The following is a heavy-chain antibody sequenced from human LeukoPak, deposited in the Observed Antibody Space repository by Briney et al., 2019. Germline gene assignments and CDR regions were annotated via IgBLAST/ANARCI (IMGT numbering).Heavy chain of an antibody. CDR3: ARSRHHYYGSGSLPYYGMDV. J-gene: IGHJ6*04. CDR1: GGTFSSYA. D-gene: IGHD3-10*01. V-gene: IGHV1-69*13. CDR2: IIPIFGTA. Sequence: ASVKVSCKASGGTFSSYAISWVRQAPGQGLEWMGGIIPIFGTANYAQKFQGRVAITADESTSTAYMELSSLRSEDTAVYYCARSRHHYYGSGSLPYYGMDVWGKGTTVTVS.